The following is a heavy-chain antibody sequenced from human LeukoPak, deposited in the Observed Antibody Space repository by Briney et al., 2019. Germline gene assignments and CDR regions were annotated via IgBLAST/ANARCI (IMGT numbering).Heavy chain of an antibody. CDR2: IYYSGST. CDR1: GASISSYY. J-gene: IGHJ4*02. D-gene: IGHD2-15*01. V-gene: IGHV4-59*01. CDR3: ARLGYCSGGSCYSDDY. Sequence: PSETLSLTCTVSGASISSYYWSWTRQPPGKGLEWIGYIYYSGSTNYNPSLKSRVTISVDTSKNQFSLKLSSVTAADTAVYYCARLGYCSGGSCYSDDYWGQGTLVTVSS.